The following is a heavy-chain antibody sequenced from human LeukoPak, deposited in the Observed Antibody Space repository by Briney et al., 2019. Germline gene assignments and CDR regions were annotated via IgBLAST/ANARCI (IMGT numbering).Heavy chain of an antibody. CDR3: ARRGYSSGWYWFDP. J-gene: IGHJ5*02. Sequence: SETLSLTCTVSGGSISSYYWSWIRQPPGKGLEWIGYIYYSGSTNYNPSLKSRVTISVDTFKNQFSLKLSSVTGADTSVYYCARRGYSSGWYWFDPWGQGNLVSVSS. CDR2: IYYSGST. D-gene: IGHD6-19*01. CDR1: GGSISSYY. V-gene: IGHV4-59*01.